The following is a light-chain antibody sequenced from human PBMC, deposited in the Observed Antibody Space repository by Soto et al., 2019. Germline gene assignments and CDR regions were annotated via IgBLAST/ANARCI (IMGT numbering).Light chain of an antibody. CDR1: QSVLYSSNNKNY. J-gene: IGKJ1*01. CDR2: WAS. V-gene: IGKV4-1*01. CDR3: QQYYITPRT. Sequence: DIVMTQSPDSLAVSLGERATINCKSSQSVLYSSNNKNYLAWYQQKPGQPPKLLIYWASTREAGVPDRFSGGGSGTDFTLTIRSLQAEDVAVYYCQQYYITPRTFGQGTKVEIK.